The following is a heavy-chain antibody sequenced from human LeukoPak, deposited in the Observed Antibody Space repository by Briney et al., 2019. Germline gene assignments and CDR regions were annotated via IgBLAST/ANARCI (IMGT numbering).Heavy chain of an antibody. J-gene: IGHJ4*02. CDR2: INHSGST. Sequence: NTSETLSLTCAVYGGSFSGYYWSWIRQPPGKGLEWIGEINHSGSTNYNPSLKSRVTISVDTSKNQFSLKLSSVTAADTAVYYCARFSLSVVPADLPEYYFDYWGQGTLVTVSS. V-gene: IGHV4-34*01. CDR3: ARFSLSVVPADLPEYYFDY. CDR1: GGSFSGYY. D-gene: IGHD2-2*01.